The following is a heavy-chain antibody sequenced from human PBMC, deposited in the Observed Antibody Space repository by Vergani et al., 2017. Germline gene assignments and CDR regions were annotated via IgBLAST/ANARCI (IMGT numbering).Heavy chain of an antibody. CDR1: GGSISSGGYY. D-gene: IGHD3-3*01. CDR3: ARTLSYYDFWSGYAGDYYYYDMDV. CDR2: IYYSGST. Sequence: QVQLQESGPGLVQPSQTLSLTCTVSGGSISSGGYYWSWIRQHPGKGLEWIGYIYYSGSTYYNPSLKSRVTISVDTSKNQFSLKLSSVTAADTAVYYCARTLSYYDFWSGYAGDYYYYDMDVWGKGTTVTVSS. J-gene: IGHJ6*03. V-gene: IGHV4-31*03.